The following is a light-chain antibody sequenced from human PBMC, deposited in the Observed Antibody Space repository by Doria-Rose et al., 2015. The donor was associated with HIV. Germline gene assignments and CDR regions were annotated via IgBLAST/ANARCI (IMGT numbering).Light chain of an antibody. J-gene: IGKJ1*01. V-gene: IGKV3-20*01. CDR1: QSFSSAY. CDR2: DGS. Sequence: EIVMTQSPGTLSLSPGERATLSCRASQSFSSAYLAWYQQKPGQAPSLLIYDGSTRATGIPDRFSASASGTDFTLTINSLEPEDFALYYCHQYGTSWTFGQGTKVEI. CDR3: HQYGTSWT.